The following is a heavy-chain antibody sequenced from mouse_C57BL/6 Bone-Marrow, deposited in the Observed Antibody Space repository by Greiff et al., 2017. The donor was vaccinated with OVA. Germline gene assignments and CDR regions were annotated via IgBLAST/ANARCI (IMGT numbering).Heavy chain of an antibody. J-gene: IGHJ2*01. CDR3: ARLSFYYGNSY. CDR2: ILPGSGST. Sequence: QVQLKESGAELMKPGASVKLSCKATGYTFTGYWIEWVKQRPGHGLEWIGEILPGSGSTNCNEKFKGKATFTADTSSNTAYMQLSSLTTEDSAIYYCARLSFYYGNSYWGQGTTLTVSS. V-gene: IGHV1-9*01. D-gene: IGHD2-1*01. CDR1: GYTFTGYW.